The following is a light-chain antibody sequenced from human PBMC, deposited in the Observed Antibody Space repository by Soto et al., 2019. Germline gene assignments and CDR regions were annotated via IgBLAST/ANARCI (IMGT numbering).Light chain of an antibody. Sequence: EIVMTQSPATLSVSQVEGATLSFRASQSLSSSLAWYQQKPGQAPRLLIYGASTRATGIPARFSGSGSGTEFTLTISSLQSEDFAVYYCQQYKNWPPITFGQGTRLENK. J-gene: IGKJ5*01. CDR3: QQYKNWPPIT. CDR1: QSLSSS. CDR2: GAS. V-gene: IGKV3-15*01.